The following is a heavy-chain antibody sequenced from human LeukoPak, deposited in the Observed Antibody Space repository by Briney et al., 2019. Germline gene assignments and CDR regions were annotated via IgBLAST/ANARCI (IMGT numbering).Heavy chain of an antibody. CDR1: GYTFTGYY. V-gene: IGHV1-2*02. J-gene: IGHJ6*02. CDR2: LNPNSGAT. CDR3: ARRLWGGTSCSATGGLDG. Sequence: ASVKVSCTASGYTFTGYYTHWVRQAPGQGLEWMGWLNPNSGATKYPQNFQGRVAMTRDTSISTTYLELNGLRADDTAVYYCARRLWGGTSCSATGGLDGWGQGTTITVS. D-gene: IGHD2-2*01.